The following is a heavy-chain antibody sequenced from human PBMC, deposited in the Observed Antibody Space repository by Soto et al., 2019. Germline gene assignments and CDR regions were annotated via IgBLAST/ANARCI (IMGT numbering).Heavy chain of an antibody. Sequence: EVQLVESGGGLVQPGGSLRLSCAASGFTFSSYWMSWVRQAPGKGLEWVANIKQDGSEKYYVDSVKGRFTISRDNAKNSLYLQINSLSAEDTAVYYCARGITMVRGVMIYWGQGTLVTVSS. CDR1: GFTFSSYW. D-gene: IGHD3-10*01. J-gene: IGHJ4*02. V-gene: IGHV3-7*05. CDR3: ARGITMVRGVMIY. CDR2: IKQDGSEK.